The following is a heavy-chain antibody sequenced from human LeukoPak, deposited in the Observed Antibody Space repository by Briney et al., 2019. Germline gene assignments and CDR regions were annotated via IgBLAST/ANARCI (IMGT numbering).Heavy chain of an antibody. Sequence: SQTLSLTCTVSGGSISSGGYYWSWIRQHPGKGLEFVGYIFYSGTTYYNPSLKSRVSISLDTSLNQFSLKVISVTAADTAVYYCARYGAPFDSWGQGTLVTVSS. CDR3: ARYGAPFDS. J-gene: IGHJ4*02. CDR1: GGSISSGGYY. D-gene: IGHD4-17*01. V-gene: IGHV4-31*03. CDR2: IFYSGTT.